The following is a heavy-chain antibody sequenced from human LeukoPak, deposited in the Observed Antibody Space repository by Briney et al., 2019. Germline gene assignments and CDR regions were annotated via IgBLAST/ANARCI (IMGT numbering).Heavy chain of an antibody. V-gene: IGHV3-23*01. D-gene: IGHD4-23*01. Sequence: PGGSLRLSCSASGFNFNYFAMSWIRQAPGKRLEWVSTIGDSGSGGSYADSVRGRFTISRDNSKNIVYLQMHSLRVDCSAVYYCSRIKYGGNSGDHFDYWGQGTLVTVSS. CDR1: GFNFNYFA. CDR2: IGDSGSGG. J-gene: IGHJ4*02. CDR3: SRIKYGGNSGDHFDY.